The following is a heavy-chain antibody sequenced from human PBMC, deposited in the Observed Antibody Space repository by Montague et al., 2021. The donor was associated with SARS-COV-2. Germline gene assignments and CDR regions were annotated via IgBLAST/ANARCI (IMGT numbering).Heavy chain of an antibody. CDR3: ARVGRQQLVRLSGMDV. J-gene: IGHJ6*02. D-gene: IGHD6-13*01. V-gene: IGHV4-39*07. Sequence: SETLSLTGTVSGGSISSSSYYWGWIRQPPGKGLEWIGSIYYSGSTYYXPSLKSRVTISVDTSKNQFSLKLSSVTAADTAVYYCARVGRQQLVRLSGMDVWGQGTTVTVSS. CDR1: GGSISSSSYY. CDR2: IYYSGST.